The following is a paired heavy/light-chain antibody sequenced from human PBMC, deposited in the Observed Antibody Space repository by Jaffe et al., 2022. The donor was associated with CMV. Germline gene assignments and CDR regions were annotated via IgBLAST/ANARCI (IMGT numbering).Heavy chain of an antibody. J-gene: IGHJ4*02. V-gene: IGHV3-23*01. CDR2: FSRSGSKT. Sequence: EVQLLESGGGLVQPGGSLRLSCASSGFTFTSYAMSWVRQAPGKGLEWVSSFSRSGSKTYYLDSVKGRFTISRDTSKNTLYLQLNSLRAEDTAVYYCARSIDPYNNGWFYFDYWGPGTSVTVSS. CDR3: ARSIDPYNNGWFYFDY. D-gene: IGHD6-19*01. CDR1: GFTFTSYA.
Light chain of an antibody. Sequence: SYVLTQPPALSVAPGKTAKITCGGDNIGTKSVHWYRQKPGRAPVLAIYYDSDRPSGIPERFSGSNSGNTATLTISRVEAGDEADYYCQVWDNSGDHPVFGGGTKLTVL. CDR3: QVWDNSGDHPV. V-gene: IGLV3-21*04. J-gene: IGLJ2*01. CDR2: YDS. CDR1: NIGTKS.